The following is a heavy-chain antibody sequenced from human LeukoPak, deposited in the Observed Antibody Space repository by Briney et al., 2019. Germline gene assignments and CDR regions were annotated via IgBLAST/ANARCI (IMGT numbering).Heavy chain of an antibody. CDR3: ARQYSSSSEFDY. D-gene: IGHD6-6*01. Sequence: GGSLRLSCATSGLTFSTYVMSWIRQAPGKGLEWVSVIGVRETDTYYADSVKGRFTISRDNAKNTLYLQMNSLRAEDTAVYYCARQYSSSSEFDYWGQGTLVTVSS. CDR2: IGVRETDT. V-gene: IGHV3-23*01. J-gene: IGHJ4*02. CDR1: GLTFSTYV.